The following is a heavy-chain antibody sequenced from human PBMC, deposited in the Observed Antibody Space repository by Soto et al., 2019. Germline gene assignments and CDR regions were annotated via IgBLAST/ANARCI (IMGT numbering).Heavy chain of an antibody. CDR1: VASIISGDYY. J-gene: IGHJ4*02. CDR2: IYHSGST. CDR3: ARMASTGYFDY. Sequence: QVQLQESGPGLVKPSQTLSLTCTVSVASIISGDYYWTWIRQHPGKGLEWIGYIYHSGSTYYNPSLRSRVTISVDTLKHQFFLELTSVTAADTAVYYCARMASTGYFDYWGQGTLVTVSS. V-gene: IGHV4-31*03.